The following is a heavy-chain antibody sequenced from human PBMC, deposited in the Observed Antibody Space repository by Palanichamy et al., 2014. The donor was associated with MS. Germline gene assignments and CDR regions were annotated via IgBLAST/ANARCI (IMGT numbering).Heavy chain of an antibody. D-gene: IGHD3-10*01. CDR1: GDSINNYY. V-gene: IGHV4-59*08. CDR3: ARHYPSGTYPLDY. J-gene: IGHJ4*02. Sequence: QVQLQESGPGLVKPSGTLSLTCVVSGDSINNYYWSWSRQPPGKGLEWIAYIHYSGETNYNPSLKSRVTLSVDTSKNQVSLMLISVTAADTAVYYCARHYPSGTYPLDYWGQGTLVTVSS. CDR2: IHYSGET.